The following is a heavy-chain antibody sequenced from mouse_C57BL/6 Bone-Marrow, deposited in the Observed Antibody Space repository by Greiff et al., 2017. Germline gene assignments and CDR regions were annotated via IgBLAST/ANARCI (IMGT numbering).Heavy chain of an antibody. V-gene: IGHV1-50*01. CDR2: IDPSDSYT. D-gene: IGHD2-3*01. CDR3: ARDGYYYFDY. CDR1: GYTFTSYW. Sequence: VQLQQPGAELVKPGASVKLSCKASGYTFTSYWMQWVKQRPGQGLEWIGEIDPSDSYTNYNQKFKGKATLTVDTSSSTDYLQLSSLSAEDSAVYYCARDGYYYFDYWGQGTTLTVSS. J-gene: IGHJ2*01.